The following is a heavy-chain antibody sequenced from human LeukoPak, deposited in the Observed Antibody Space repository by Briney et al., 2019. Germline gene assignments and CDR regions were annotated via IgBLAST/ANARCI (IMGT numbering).Heavy chain of an antibody. Sequence: ASVKVSCKASGYTFTSAAISWVRQAPGQGLEWMGWISAYNGNTNYAQKLQGGVTMTTDTSTSTAYMELRSLRSDDTAVYYCARGVATYSKYSSSYPSYYDSYGIYVWGQGTTVTVSS. CDR1: GYTFTSAA. D-gene: IGHD6-13*01. CDR3: ARGVATYSKYSSSYPSYYDSYGIYV. V-gene: IGHV1-18*01. CDR2: ISAYNGNT. J-gene: IGHJ6*02.